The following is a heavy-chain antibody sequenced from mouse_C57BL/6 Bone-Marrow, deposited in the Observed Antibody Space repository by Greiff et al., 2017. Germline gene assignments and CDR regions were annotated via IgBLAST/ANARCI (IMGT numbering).Heavy chain of an antibody. CDR1: GYAFSSYW. V-gene: IGHV1-80*01. Sequence: QVQLKESGAELVKPGASVKISCKASGYAFSSYWMDWVKQRPGKSLEWIGQIYPGDGDTNYNGKFKGKATLTADKSSSTSYMQLSSLTSDDSAVYFCARGAYWGQGTLVTVSA. CDR2: IYPGDGDT. J-gene: IGHJ3*01. CDR3: ARGAY.